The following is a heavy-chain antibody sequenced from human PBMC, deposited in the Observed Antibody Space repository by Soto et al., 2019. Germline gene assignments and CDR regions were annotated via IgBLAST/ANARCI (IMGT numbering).Heavy chain of an antibody. CDR3: ARDRRAYYSSSSYWFDP. D-gene: IGHD6-6*01. CDR2: ISSSSSYT. V-gene: IGHV3-11*06. CDR1: GFTFSDYY. J-gene: IGHJ5*02. Sequence: GSLRLSCAASGFTFSDYYMSWIRQAPGKGPEWVSYISSSSSYTNYADSVKGRFTISRDNAKNSLYLQMNSLRAEDTAVYYCARDRRAYYSSSSYWFDPWGQGTLVTVSS.